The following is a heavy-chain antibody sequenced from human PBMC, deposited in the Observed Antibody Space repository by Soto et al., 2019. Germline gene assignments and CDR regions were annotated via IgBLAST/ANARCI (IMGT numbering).Heavy chain of an antibody. V-gene: IGHV4-31*02. J-gene: IGHJ5*02. CDR1: GGSISSGGYY. CDR3: ARTPIYYDSSGSPFDP. D-gene: IGHD3-22*01. Sequence: SETLSLTCTVSGGSISSGGYYWSWIRQHPGKGLEWIGYIYYSGSTYYNPSLKSRVTVSVDTSKNQFSLKLSSVTAADTAVYYCARTPIYYDSSGSPFDPWGQGTLVTVSS. CDR2: IYYSGST.